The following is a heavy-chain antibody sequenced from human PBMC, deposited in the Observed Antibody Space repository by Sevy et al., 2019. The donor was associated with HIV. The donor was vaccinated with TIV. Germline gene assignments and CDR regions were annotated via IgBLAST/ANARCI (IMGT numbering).Heavy chain of an antibody. Sequence: GGSLRLSCAASGFTFSSYSMNWVRQAPGKGLEWVSYISSSSSTIYYADSVKGRFTISRDNAKNSLYLQMNSLSAEDTAVYYCARDLGWYFDLWGRGTLVTVSS. CDR2: ISSSSSTI. CDR3: ARDLGWYFDL. D-gene: IGHD3-16*01. J-gene: IGHJ2*01. V-gene: IGHV3-48*01. CDR1: GFTFSSYS.